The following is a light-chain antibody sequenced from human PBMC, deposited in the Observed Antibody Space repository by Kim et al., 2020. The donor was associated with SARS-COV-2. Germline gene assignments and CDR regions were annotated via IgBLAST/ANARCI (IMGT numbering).Light chain of an antibody. J-gene: IGLJ3*02. Sequence: NFMLTKPHSVSESPGKTITISCTRSSGSIASNYVQWYQQRPGSAPTTVIYENNQRPSGVPDRFSGSIDSSSNSASLTISGLKTGDEADYFCQSYDSSNHRVFGGGTQLTVL. CDR1: SGSIASNY. V-gene: IGLV6-57*04. CDR2: ENN. CDR3: QSYDSSNHRV.